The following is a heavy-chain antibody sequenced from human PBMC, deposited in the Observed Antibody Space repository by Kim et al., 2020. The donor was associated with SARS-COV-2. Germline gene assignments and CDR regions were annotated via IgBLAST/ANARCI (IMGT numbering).Heavy chain of an antibody. CDR1: GFTVSSNY. V-gene: IGHV3-53*01. Sequence: GGSLRLSCAASGFTVSSNYMSWVRQAPGKGLEWVSVIYSGGSTYYADSVKGRFTISRDNSKNTLYLQMNSLRAEDTAVYYCARDSYSASDSSSWYVEDYYYGMDVWGQGTTVTVSS. J-gene: IGHJ6*02. D-gene: IGHD6-13*01. CDR3: ARDSYSASDSSSWYVEDYYYGMDV. CDR2: IYSGGST.